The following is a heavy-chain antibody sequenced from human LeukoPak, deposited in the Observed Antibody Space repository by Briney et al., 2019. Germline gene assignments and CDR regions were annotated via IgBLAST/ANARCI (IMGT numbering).Heavy chain of an antibody. J-gene: IGHJ4*02. D-gene: IGHD1-26*01. Sequence: PGGSLRLSCAASGFTFSSYGMSWVRQAPGKGLEWVSVISGSGGSTYYADSVKGRFTISRDNSKNTLYLQMNSLRAEDTAVYYCAKGGSGNYYWLSGDYWGQGTLVTVSS. V-gene: IGHV3-23*01. CDR3: AKGGSGNYYWLSGDY. CDR2: ISGSGGST. CDR1: GFTFSSYG.